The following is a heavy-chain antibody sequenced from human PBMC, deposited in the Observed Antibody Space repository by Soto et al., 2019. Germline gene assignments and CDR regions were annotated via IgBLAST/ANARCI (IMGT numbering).Heavy chain of an antibody. CDR3: ARGYSSSWYNDY. Sequence: SETLSLTCAVYGGSFGGYYWSWIRQPPAKGLEWIGYINHSGSTNYNPSLKSRVTISVDTSKNQFSLKLSSVTAADTAVYYCARGYSSSWYNDYWGQGTLVTVFS. CDR2: INHSGST. V-gene: IGHV4-34*01. CDR1: GGSFGGYY. D-gene: IGHD6-13*01. J-gene: IGHJ4*02.